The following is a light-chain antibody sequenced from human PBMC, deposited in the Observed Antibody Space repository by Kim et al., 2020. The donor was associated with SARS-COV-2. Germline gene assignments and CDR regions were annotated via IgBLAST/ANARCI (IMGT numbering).Light chain of an antibody. Sequence: VSPGDAVTLSCTASQSVNSNLAWYQQKRGQSPTLLIYGASTRATGVPGRFSGRGFGTEFTFTISSLQSEDFAVYYCQQYDNWPPYTFGQGTKLEI. J-gene: IGKJ2*01. V-gene: IGKV3-15*01. CDR3: QQYDNWPPYT. CDR1: QSVNSN. CDR2: GAS.